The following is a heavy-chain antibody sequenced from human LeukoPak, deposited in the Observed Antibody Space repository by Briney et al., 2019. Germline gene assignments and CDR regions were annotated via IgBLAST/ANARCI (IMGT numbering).Heavy chain of an antibody. CDR1: GGSFSGYY. V-gene: IGHV4-34*01. J-gene: IGHJ4*02. CDR2: INHSGST. D-gene: IGHD5-12*01. Sequence: PSETLSLTCAVCGGSFSGYYWSLIRQPPGKGLEWIGEINHSGSTNYNPSLKSRVTISVDTSKNQFSLKLSSVTAADTAVYYCARLGRGYSGFNRTHLDYWGQGTLVTVSS. CDR3: ARLGRGYSGFNRTHLDY.